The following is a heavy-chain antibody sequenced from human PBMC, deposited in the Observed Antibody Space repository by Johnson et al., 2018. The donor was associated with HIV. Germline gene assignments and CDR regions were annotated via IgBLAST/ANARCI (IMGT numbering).Heavy chain of an antibody. CDR2: ISSSGSTI. V-gene: IGHV3-11*04. CDR1: GFTFSDYY. J-gene: IGHJ3*02. Sequence: QVQLVESGGGLVKPGGSLRLSCAASGFTFSDYYMSWIRQAPGKGLEWVSYISSSGSTIYYADSVKGRFTISRDNAKNSLYLQMNSLRAEDTAVHYCARALKRIAAADDAFDIWGQGTMVTVSS. D-gene: IGHD6-13*01. CDR3: ARALKRIAAADDAFDI.